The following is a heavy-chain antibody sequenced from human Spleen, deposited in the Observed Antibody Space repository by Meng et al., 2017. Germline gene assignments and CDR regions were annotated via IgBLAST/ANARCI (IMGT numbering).Heavy chain of an antibody. Sequence: VQIRAWGAGLLKPSETLSLTCVVSGGSFSDYYWSWIRQPPGKGLEWIGEINHSGSTNYNPSLESRATISVDTSQNNLSLKLSSVTAADSAVYYCARGPTTMAHDFDYWGQGTLVTVSS. D-gene: IGHD4-11*01. V-gene: IGHV4-34*01. J-gene: IGHJ4*02. CDR1: GGSFSDYY. CDR2: INHSGST. CDR3: ARGPTTMAHDFDY.